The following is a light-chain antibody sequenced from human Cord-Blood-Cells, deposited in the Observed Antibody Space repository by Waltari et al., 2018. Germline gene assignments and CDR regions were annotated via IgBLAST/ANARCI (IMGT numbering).Light chain of an antibody. J-gene: IGKJ3*01. V-gene: IGKV1-39*01. CDR2: AAS. CDR3: QQSYSTPPFT. CDR1: QSISSY. Sequence: DIQMTQSPSSLSASVGDRVTITCRASQSISSYLNWYQQKPGKAPKLLIDAASSLQSGVPSRFSGSGSGTDFTLTISSLQPEDVATYYCQQSYSTPPFTFGPGTKVDSK.